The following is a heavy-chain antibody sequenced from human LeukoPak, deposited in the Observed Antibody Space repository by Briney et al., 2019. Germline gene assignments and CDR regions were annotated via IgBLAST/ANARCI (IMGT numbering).Heavy chain of an antibody. D-gene: IGHD6-13*01. CDR3: AKDKSSSWYSEFDY. CDR2: ISGSGGST. CDR1: GFTFSSYA. V-gene: IGHV3-23*01. J-gene: IGHJ4*02. Sequence: GGSLRLSCAASGFTFSSYAMSWARQAPGKGLEWVSAISGSGGSTYYADSVKGRFTISRDNSKNTLYLQMNSLRAEDTAVYYCAKDKSSSWYSEFDYWGQGTLVTVSS.